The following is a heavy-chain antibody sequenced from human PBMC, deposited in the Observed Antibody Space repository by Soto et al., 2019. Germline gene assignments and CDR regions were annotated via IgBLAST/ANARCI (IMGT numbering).Heavy chain of an antibody. CDR1: GFSFSSYA. D-gene: IGHD4-4*01. CDR2: ISARGGSS. Sequence: DVQLLESGGGLVQPGGSLRLSCAASGFSFSSYAMVWVRQAPGKGLEWVSVISARGGSSYFADSVKGRFTISRDNSKNVLSLEMNSLRAEDTAIYFCAKGSIEYSASVDNWGQGTLVLDSS. V-gene: IGHV3-23*01. CDR3: AKGSIEYSASVDN. J-gene: IGHJ4*02.